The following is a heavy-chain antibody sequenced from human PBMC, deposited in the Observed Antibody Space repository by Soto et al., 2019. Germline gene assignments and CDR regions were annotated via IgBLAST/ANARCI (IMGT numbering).Heavy chain of an antibody. D-gene: IGHD3-22*01. Sequence: PSGSMGISSAASRFTFDVSVLSWLRQAPGKGLEWVSGINWNGGSTGYADSVKGRFTISRDNAKNSLYLQMNSLRAEDTALYYCARTYYDTSGYKYWGQGTLVTVPS. CDR3: ARTYYDTSGYKY. J-gene: IGHJ4*02. CDR2: INWNGGST. V-gene: IGHV3-20*04. CDR1: RFTFDVSV.